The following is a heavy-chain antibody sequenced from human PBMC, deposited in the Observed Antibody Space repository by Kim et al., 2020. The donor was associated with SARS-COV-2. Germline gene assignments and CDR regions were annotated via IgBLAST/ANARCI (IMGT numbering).Heavy chain of an antibody. J-gene: IGHJ6*02. CDR2: INAGNGNT. Sequence: ASVKVSCKASGYTFTSYAMHWVRQAPGQTLEWMGWINAGNGNTKYSQKFQGRVTITRDTSASTAYMELSSLRSEDTAVYYCARKPRGSGSNHGDYYYYYGMDVWGQGTTVTVSS. CDR1: GYTFTSYA. D-gene: IGHD3-10*01. CDR3: ARKPRGSGSNHGDYYYYYGMDV. V-gene: IGHV1-3*01.